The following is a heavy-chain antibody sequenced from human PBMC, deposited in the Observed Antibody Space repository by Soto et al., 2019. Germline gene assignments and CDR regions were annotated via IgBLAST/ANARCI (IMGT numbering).Heavy chain of an antibody. Sequence: GASVKVSCKASGGTFSSYTISWVRQAPGQGLEWMGRIIPILSIANYAQKFQGRVTITADKSTSTAYMELSSLRSEDTAVYYCARGGQLLDLGHYYDMDVWGKGTTVTVSS. CDR3: ARGGQLLDLGHYYDMDV. CDR1: GGTFSSYT. V-gene: IGHV1-69*02. CDR2: IIPILSIA. J-gene: IGHJ6*03. D-gene: IGHD2-2*01.